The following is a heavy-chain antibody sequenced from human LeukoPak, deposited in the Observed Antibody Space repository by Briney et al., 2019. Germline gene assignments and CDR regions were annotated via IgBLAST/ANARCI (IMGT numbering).Heavy chain of an antibody. J-gene: IGHJ4*02. CDR1: GFTFSSYA. V-gene: IGHV3-23*01. CDR2: ISGSGGST. Sequence: GGSLRLSCAASGFTFSSYAMSWVRQAPGKGLEWVSAISGSGGSTYYADSVKGRFTISRDNSKNTLYLQMNSLRAEDTAVYYCAKDQTYSSGWSSDYYFDYWGQGTLVTVSS. D-gene: IGHD6-19*01. CDR3: AKDQTYSSGWSSDYYFDY.